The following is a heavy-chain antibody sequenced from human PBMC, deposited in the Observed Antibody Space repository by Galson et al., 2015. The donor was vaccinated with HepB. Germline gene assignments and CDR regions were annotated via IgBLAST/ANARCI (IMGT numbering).Heavy chain of an antibody. J-gene: IGHJ5*02. V-gene: IGHV3-73*01. D-gene: IGHD3-22*01. CDR3: TRLHYDSSGYYSP. CDR2: IRSKANSYAT. Sequence: SLRLSCAASGFTFSGSAMHWVRQASGKGLEWVGRIRSKANSYATAYAASVKGRFTISRDDSKNTAYLQMNSLKTEDTAVYYCTRLHYDSSGYYSPWGQGTLVTVSS. CDR1: GFTFSGSA.